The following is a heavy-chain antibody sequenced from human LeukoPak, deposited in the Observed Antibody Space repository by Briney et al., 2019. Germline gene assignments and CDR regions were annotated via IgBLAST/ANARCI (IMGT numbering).Heavy chain of an antibody. Sequence: GGSLRLSCAASGFTFSNYWMSWVRQVPGKGLEWLANIKKDGSEKYYVDSVKGRLTISRDNAKNSLYLQMNSLRAEDTAVYYCAREEYSSSSWGQGTLVTVSS. J-gene: IGHJ5*02. CDR3: AREEYSSSS. CDR1: GFTFSNYW. CDR2: IKKDGSEK. D-gene: IGHD6-13*01. V-gene: IGHV3-7*01.